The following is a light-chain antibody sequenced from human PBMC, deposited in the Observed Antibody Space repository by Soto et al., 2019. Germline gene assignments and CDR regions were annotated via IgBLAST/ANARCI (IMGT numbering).Light chain of an antibody. V-gene: IGLV1-44*01. CDR2: TNT. CDR1: SSNVGGNP. Sequence: QSALTQPPSASGTPGQRVTISCSGSSSNVGGNPANWYQHVPTTAPKLLIYTNTQRPSGVPDRFSGSKSGTSASLAISGLQSEDEADYYCASWDDSLNGPVFGTGTKGTVL. J-gene: IGLJ1*01. CDR3: ASWDDSLNGPV.